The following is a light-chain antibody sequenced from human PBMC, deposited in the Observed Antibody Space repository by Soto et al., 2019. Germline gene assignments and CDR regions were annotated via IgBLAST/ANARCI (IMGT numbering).Light chain of an antibody. CDR2: EDN. V-gene: IGLV6-57*04. CDR3: QSYDSTNPVV. J-gene: IGLJ2*01. Sequence: NFMLTQPHSVSESPGKTVTISCTRSSGSIASNYVQWYQQRPGSAPTTVIYEDNERPSGVPDRFSGSIGSSSNSASLTISGLKTEDEAAYYCQSYDSTNPVVFGGGTKLTVL. CDR1: SGSIASNY.